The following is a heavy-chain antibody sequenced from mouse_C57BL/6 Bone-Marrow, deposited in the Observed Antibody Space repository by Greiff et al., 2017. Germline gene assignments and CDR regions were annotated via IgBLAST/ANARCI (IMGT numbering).Heavy chain of an antibody. CDR1: GFSLTSYG. J-gene: IGHJ1*03. V-gene: IGHV2-2*01. Sequence: QVQLQQSGPGLVQPSQSLSITCTVSGFSLTSYGVHWVRQSPGKGLEWLGVIWSGGSTDYNAAFISRLSISKDNSKSQVFFKMNSRQADDTARYYCARESVYYDCDGWYFDVWGTGTTVTVSS. D-gene: IGHD2-4*01. CDR2: IWSGGST. CDR3: ARESVYYDCDGWYFDV.